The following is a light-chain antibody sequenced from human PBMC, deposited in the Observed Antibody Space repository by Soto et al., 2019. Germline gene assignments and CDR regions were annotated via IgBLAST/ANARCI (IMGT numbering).Light chain of an antibody. CDR3: SSYSSTSTLEV. V-gene: IGLV2-14*03. CDR1: SSDVGGYIY. CDR2: DVS. Sequence: QSVLTQPASVSGSPGQSITISCTGASSDVGGYIYVSWYQHHPGKVPKLMIYDVSYRPSGVSSRFSGSKSGNTASLTISGLQAEDEADYYCSSYSSTSTLEVFGTGTKLNVL. J-gene: IGLJ1*01.